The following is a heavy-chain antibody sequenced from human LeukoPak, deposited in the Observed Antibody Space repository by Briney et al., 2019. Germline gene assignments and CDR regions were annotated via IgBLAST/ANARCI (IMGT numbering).Heavy chain of an antibody. Sequence: ASVKVSCKASGYTFTSYGISWVRQAPGQGLEWMGWISAYNGNTNYAQKLQGRVTMTTDTSTSTAYMELRSLRSDDTAVYYCARDSKPLTVFEMAFDIWGQGTMVTVSS. V-gene: IGHV1-18*01. CDR3: ARDSKPLTVFEMAFDI. J-gene: IGHJ3*02. D-gene: IGHD3-10*01. CDR2: ISAYNGNT. CDR1: GYTFTSYG.